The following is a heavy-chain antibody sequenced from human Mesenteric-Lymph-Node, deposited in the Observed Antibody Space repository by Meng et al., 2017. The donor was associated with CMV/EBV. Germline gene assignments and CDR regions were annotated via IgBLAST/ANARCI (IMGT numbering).Heavy chain of an antibody. CDR1: GFTVSSNY. D-gene: IGHD1-26*01. J-gene: IGHJ3*02. CDR2: IRGNPGGETT. V-gene: IGHV3-15*01. Sequence: GESLKISCAASGFTVSSNYMSWVRQAPGKGPEWVGLIRGNPGGETTDYAVDVKGRFTVSRDDSKSTLYLQMDSLKIEGTALYYYNTDRPLSGGRLIEIWGQGTMVTVSS. CDR3: NTDRPLSGGRLIEI.